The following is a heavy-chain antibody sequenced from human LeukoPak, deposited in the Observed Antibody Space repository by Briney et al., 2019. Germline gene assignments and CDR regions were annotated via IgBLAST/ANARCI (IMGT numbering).Heavy chain of an antibody. V-gene: IGHV3-74*01. J-gene: IGHJ4*02. CDR1: IFTFNRLW. Sequence: PGGSLRLSCAASIFTFNRLWMHWVRQAPGKGRVWVARMNPEETTTTYADSVKGRFTISRDNAKNTLYLQMSRLKAEDTAVYYCTRGGLEAFDYWGLGTLVTVSS. CDR3: TRGGLEAFDY. CDR2: MNPEETTT.